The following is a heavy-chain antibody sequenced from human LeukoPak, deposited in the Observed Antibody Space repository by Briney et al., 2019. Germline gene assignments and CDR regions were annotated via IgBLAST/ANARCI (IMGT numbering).Heavy chain of an antibody. CDR3: ARQGGQGAMVDY. CDR1: GGSISSSSYY. V-gene: IGHV4-39*01. Sequence: SSETLSLTCTVSGGSISSSSYYWGWIRQPPGKGLEWIGSIYYSGSTYYNPSLKSRVTISVDASKNQFSLKLSSVTAADTAVYYCARQGGQGAMVDYWGQGTLATVSS. D-gene: IGHD1-26*01. J-gene: IGHJ4*02. CDR2: IYYSGST.